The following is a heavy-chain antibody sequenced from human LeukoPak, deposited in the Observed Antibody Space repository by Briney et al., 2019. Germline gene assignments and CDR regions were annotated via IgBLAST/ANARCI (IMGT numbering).Heavy chain of an antibody. Sequence: SETLSLTCTVSGGSISSSSYYWGWIRQPPGKGLEWIGSIYYSGSTYYNPSLKSRVTISVDTSKNQFSLKLSSVTAADTAVYYCARELQSGSQIVVVRRWFDYWGQGTLVTVSS. CDR2: IYYSGST. J-gene: IGHJ4*02. CDR3: ARELQSGSQIVVVRRWFDY. D-gene: IGHD3-22*01. V-gene: IGHV4-39*02. CDR1: GGSISSSSYY.